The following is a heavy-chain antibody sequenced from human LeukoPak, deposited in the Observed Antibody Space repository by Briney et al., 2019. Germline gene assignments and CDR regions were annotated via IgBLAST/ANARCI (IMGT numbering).Heavy chain of an antibody. Sequence: SVKVSCKASGYTCTGYSMHWVRQAPGQGLEWMGWINPNSGGTNYAQKFQGRVTMTTVKSISTAYMELSVLRSDDTVAYYCAVGLLTGDAFDIWGQGTMVTVSS. CDR1: GYTCTGYS. CDR3: AVGLLTGDAFDI. D-gene: IGHD7-27*01. J-gene: IGHJ3*02. CDR2: INPNSGGT. V-gene: IGHV1-2*02.